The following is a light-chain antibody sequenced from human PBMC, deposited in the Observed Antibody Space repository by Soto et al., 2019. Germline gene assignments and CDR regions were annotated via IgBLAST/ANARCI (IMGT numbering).Light chain of an antibody. CDR3: QQLNSYPQT. Sequence: DIQMTQSPSTLSASVGDRVTITCRASQSISSWLAWYQQKPGKAPNLLIYAASTLQSGVPSRFSGSGSGTDFTLTISSLQPEDFATYYCQQLNSYPQTFGQGTKVDI. CDR1: QSISSW. J-gene: IGKJ1*01. CDR2: AAS. V-gene: IGKV1-5*01.